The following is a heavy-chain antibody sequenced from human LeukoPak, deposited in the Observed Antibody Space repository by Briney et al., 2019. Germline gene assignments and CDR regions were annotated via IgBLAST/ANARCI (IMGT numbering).Heavy chain of an antibody. V-gene: IGHV3-7*01. J-gene: IGHJ5*02. D-gene: IGHD3-22*01. CDR2: IKPDGSAQ. CDR1: GFTFSNSW. Sequence: GGSLRLSCAASGFTFSNSWMSWVRQAPGKGLEWVAAIKPDGSAQYYVDSVKGRFTISRDNAKNSLFLQINSLRAEDTAVYYCANGGTYSSGPWGQGTLVTVSS. CDR3: ANGGTYSSGP.